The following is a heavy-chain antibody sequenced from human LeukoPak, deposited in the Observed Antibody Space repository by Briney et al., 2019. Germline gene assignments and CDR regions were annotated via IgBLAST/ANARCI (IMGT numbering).Heavy chain of an antibody. Sequence: GGSLRLSCAASGFTFSSYAMSWVRQAPGKGLEWVSAISGSGGGTYYADSVKGRFTISRDNSKNTLYLQMHSLRAEDTAVYYCAKMSYYYDSSGDGPWGQGTLVTVSS. D-gene: IGHD3-22*01. CDR1: GFTFSSYA. CDR2: ISGSGGGT. J-gene: IGHJ5*02. V-gene: IGHV3-23*01. CDR3: AKMSYYYDSSGDGP.